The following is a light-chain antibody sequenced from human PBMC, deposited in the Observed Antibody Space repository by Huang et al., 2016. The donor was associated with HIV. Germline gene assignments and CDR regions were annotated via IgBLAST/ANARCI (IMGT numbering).Light chain of an antibody. Sequence: EVVMTQSPLSLPVTLGQPASLSCRSSQSLLHSDGNTDLNWFQQRPGQSPRRLIYKLSQRPSGVPDRVSGSGADTNFTLKISRVEAEDIGVYYGMQGTRWPPITFGQGTRLEIK. CDR1: QSLLHSDGNTD. CDR3: MQGTRWPPIT. V-gene: IGKV2-30*02. CDR2: KLS. J-gene: IGKJ5*01.